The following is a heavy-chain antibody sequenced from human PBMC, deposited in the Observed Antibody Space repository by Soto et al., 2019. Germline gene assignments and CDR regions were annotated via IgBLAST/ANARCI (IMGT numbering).Heavy chain of an antibody. J-gene: IGHJ5*02. CDR1: GGSFSGYY. Sequence: SETLSLTCAVYGGSFSGYYWSWIRQPPGKGLEWIGEINHSGSTNYNPSLKSRVTISVDTSKNQFSLKLSSVTAADTAVYYCARGLGIAAAGTPSRGCWFDPWGQGTLVTVSS. D-gene: IGHD6-13*01. CDR2: INHSGST. V-gene: IGHV4-34*01. CDR3: ARGLGIAAAGTPSRGCWFDP.